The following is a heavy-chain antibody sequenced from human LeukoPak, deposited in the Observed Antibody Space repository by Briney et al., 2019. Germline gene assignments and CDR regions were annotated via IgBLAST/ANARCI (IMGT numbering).Heavy chain of an antibody. Sequence: PGGSLRLSCAASGFTFSSYAMHWVRQAPGKGLEWVAVISYDGSNKYYADSVKGRFTISRDNSKNTLYLQMNSLRAEDTAVYYCAKPMVRGYYYMDVWGKGTTVTISS. V-gene: IGHV3-30*04. CDR1: GFTFSSYA. J-gene: IGHJ6*03. CDR2: ISYDGSNK. D-gene: IGHD3-10*01. CDR3: AKPMVRGYYYMDV.